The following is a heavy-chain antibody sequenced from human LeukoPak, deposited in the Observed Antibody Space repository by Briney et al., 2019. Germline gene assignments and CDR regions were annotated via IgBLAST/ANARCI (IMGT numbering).Heavy chain of an antibody. CDR2: ISSSGSTI. J-gene: IGHJ5*02. D-gene: IGHD3-10*01. CDR1: GFTFSDYY. Sequence: PGGSLRLSCAASGFTFSDYYMSWIRQAPGKGLEWVSYISSSGSTIYYADSVKGRFTISRDNAKNSLYLQMNSLRAEDTAVYYCARHYYNSGRYQTPYNWFDPWGQGTLVTVSS. V-gene: IGHV3-11*04. CDR3: ARHYYNSGRYQTPYNWFDP.